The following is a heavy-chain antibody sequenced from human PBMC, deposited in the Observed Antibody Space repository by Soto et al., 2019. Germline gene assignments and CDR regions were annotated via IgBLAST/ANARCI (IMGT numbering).Heavy chain of an antibody. V-gene: IGHV5-51*01. J-gene: IGHJ4*02. CDR3: ARRYRIAVAGSFFDY. CDR1: GYSFTKYW. CDR2: IYPDESDT. D-gene: IGHD6-19*01. Sequence: GESLNISCKGSGYSFTKYWIGWVRQMPGKGLEWMAIIYPDESDTRYSPSFQGQVTISADKSISTAYLQWSSLKASDTAMYYCARRYRIAVAGSFFDYWGQGTLVTVSS.